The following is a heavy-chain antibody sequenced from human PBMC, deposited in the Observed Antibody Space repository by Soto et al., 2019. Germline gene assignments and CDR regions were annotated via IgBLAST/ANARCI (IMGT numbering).Heavy chain of an antibody. J-gene: IGHJ6*02. Sequence: QVQLVESGGGVVQPGRSLRLSCAASGFNFNSYGMHWVRQAPGKGLEWVAVISYDGSNKYYADSVKGRFTLSRDNSKNTMYMQMNSLRGEDTAVYYCAKDLQMATINYHYYGMDVWGQGTTVTVPS. CDR3: AKDLQMATINYHYYGMDV. CDR1: GFNFNSYG. CDR2: ISYDGSNK. V-gene: IGHV3-30*18.